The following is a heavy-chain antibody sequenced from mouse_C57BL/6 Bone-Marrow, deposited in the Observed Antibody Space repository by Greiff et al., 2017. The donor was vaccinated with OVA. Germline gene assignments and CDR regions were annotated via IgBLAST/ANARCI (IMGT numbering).Heavy chain of an antibody. CDR2: ISDGGSYT. V-gene: IGHV5-4*01. CDR3: AREGRYYYGSSLDY. CDR1: GFTFSSYA. J-gene: IGHJ2*01. Sequence: EVQLQESGGGLVKPGGSLKLSCAASGFTFSSYAMSWVRQTPEKRLEWVATISDGGSYTYYPDNVKGRFTISRDNAKNNLYLQMSHLKSEDTAMYYCAREGRYYYGSSLDYWGQGTTLTVSS. D-gene: IGHD1-1*01.